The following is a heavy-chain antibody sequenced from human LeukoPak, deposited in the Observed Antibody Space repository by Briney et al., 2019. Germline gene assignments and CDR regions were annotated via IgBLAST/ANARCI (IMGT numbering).Heavy chain of an antibody. V-gene: IGHV3-23*01. CDR2: ISGSGGRT. J-gene: IGHJ4*02. Sequence: GGSLRLSCAASGFTFSSYGMSWVRQAPGKGLEWVSAISGSGGRTYYADSVKGRFTISRDNSMDTLYLQMNSLRADDTAVYYCAKGAGWVLTLQYWGRGTLVTVSS. CDR3: AKGAGWVLTLQY. D-gene: IGHD2-21*02. CDR1: GFTFSSYG.